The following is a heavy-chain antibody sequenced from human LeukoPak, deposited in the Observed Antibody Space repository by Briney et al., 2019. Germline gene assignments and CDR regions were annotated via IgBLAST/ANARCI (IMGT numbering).Heavy chain of an antibody. Sequence: PGGSLRLSCAASGFTFSSYAMSWVRQPPGKGLEWVSAISGSGGSTYYADSVKGRFTISRDNSKNTLYLQMNSLRAEDTAVYYCATDVEMATMPVDYWGQGTLVTVSS. J-gene: IGHJ4*02. V-gene: IGHV3-23*01. CDR3: ATDVEMATMPVDY. CDR1: GFTFSSYA. CDR2: ISGSGGST. D-gene: IGHD5-24*01.